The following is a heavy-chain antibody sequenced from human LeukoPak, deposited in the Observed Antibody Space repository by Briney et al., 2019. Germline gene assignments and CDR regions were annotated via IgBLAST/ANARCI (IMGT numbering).Heavy chain of an antibody. V-gene: IGHV3-53*01. D-gene: IGHD2-2*01. CDR2: IYSGGST. CDR1: GFTVSSNY. Sequence: GGSLRLSCAASGFTVSSNYMSWVRQAPGKGLEWVSVIYSGGSTYYADSVKGRFTISRDNSKNTLYLQMNSLRAEDTAVYYYASYCSSTSCYYLRNAFDIWGQGTMVTVSS. CDR3: ASYCSSTSCYYLRNAFDI. J-gene: IGHJ3*02.